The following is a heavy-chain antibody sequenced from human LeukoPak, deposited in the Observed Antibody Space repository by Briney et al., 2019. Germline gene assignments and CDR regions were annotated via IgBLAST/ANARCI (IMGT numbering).Heavy chain of an antibody. CDR3: AKFAILTDSYFDY. D-gene: IGHD3-9*01. Sequence: GGSLRLSCAASGFTFSTYAMSWVRQAPGKGLEWVSTISGSGANTYYADSVRGRFTISRDNSKNTLYLQMNSLRAEDTAVYYCAKFAILTDSYFDYWGQGTLVTVSS. J-gene: IGHJ4*02. CDR1: GFTFSTYA. V-gene: IGHV3-23*01. CDR2: ISGSGANT.